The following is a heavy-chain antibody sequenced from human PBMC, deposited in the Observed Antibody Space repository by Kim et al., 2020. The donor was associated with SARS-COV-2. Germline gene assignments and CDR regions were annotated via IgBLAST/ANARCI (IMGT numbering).Heavy chain of an antibody. CDR1: GYTFTSYY. CDR3: ARDNIVVVVAGTSAVMDV. J-gene: IGHJ6*02. Sequence: ASVKVSCKASGYTFTSYYMHWVRQAPGQGLEWMGIINPSGGSTSYAQKFQGRVTMTRDTSTSTVYMELSSLRSEDTAVYYCARDNIVVVVAGTSAVMDVWGQGTTVTVSS. V-gene: IGHV1-46*01. D-gene: IGHD2-15*01. CDR2: INPSGGST.